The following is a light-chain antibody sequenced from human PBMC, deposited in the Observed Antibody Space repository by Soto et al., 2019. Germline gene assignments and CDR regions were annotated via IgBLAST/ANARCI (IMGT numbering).Light chain of an antibody. CDR3: CSYAGYSTSAV. V-gene: IGLV2-23*01. CDR2: EGG. CDR1: SSDVGSYNL. Sequence: QSALTQPASVSGSPGQSITISCTGTSSDVGSYNLVSWYQQHPGKAPKVIIYEGGKRPSGVSNRFSGSKSGITASLTISGLQAEDEADYYCCSYAGYSTSAVFGGGTKLPV. J-gene: IGLJ2*01.